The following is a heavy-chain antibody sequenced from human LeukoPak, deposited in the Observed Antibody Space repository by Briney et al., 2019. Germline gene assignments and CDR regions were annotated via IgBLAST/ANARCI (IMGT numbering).Heavy chain of an antibody. V-gene: IGHV3-23*01. CDR3: AKDGYDFWSAYQIDL. D-gene: IGHD3-3*01. Sequence: GGSLSLSCAASGFPFNNHAMAWVRHPPGKGLEWVSSISGSDGRTYYSDSVTGRFTISRDNSKKTLYLQMTNLRTDDTAVYYCAKDGYDFWSAYQIDLWGQGTLVTVSS. CDR2: ISGSDGRT. J-gene: IGHJ5*02. CDR1: GFPFNNHA.